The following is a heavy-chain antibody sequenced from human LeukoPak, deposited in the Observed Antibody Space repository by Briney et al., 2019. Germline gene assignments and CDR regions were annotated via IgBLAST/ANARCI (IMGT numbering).Heavy chain of an antibody. CDR2: IYYSGST. V-gene: IGHV4-61*02. CDR1: GGSLSSGTYY. Sequence: SQTLSLTCTVSGGSLSSGTYYWSWIRQPAGEGLEWIGRIYYSGSTNYNPSLKSRVTISVDTSKNQFSLKLSSVTAADTAVYYCARGARTIFLPGDWFDPWGQGTLVTVSS. D-gene: IGHD3-9*01. J-gene: IGHJ5*02. CDR3: ARGARTIFLPGDWFDP.